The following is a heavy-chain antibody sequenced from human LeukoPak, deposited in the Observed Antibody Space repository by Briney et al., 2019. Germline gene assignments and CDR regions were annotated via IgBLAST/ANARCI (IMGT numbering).Heavy chain of an antibody. CDR1: GGSISSGGYS. CDR2: IYHSGST. CDR3: AAVGDGYNWRYFDY. J-gene: IGHJ4*02. Sequence: KTSETLSLTCAVSGGSISSGGYSWSWIRQPPGKGLEWIGYIYHSGSTYYNPSLKSRVTISVDRSKNQFSLKLSSVTAADTAVYYCAAVGDGYNWRYFDYWGQGTLVTVSS. D-gene: IGHD5-24*01. V-gene: IGHV4-30-2*01.